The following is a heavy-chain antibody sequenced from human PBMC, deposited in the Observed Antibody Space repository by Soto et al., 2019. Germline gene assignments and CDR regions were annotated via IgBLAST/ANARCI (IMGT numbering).Heavy chain of an antibody. CDR2: ISSSASHI. CDR1: GFAFSSHS. CDR3: ARGYTGYCSGGTCYWFDP. V-gene: IGHV3-21*01. D-gene: IGHD2-15*01. J-gene: IGHJ5*02. Sequence: PGGSLILSIAASGFAFSSHSMNWVRQAPGKGLEWVSSISSSASHINYADSVKGRFTISRDNAKKSLYLQMNSLRAEDTAVYYCARGYTGYCSGGTCYWFDPWGQGTLVTVS.